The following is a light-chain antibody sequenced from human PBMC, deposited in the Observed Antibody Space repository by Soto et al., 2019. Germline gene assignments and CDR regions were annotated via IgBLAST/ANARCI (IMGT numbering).Light chain of an antibody. CDR2: KAS. Sequence: DIQMTQSPSTLSASVGDRVTITCRASQSNSSWLAWYQQKPGKAPKLLIYKASTLQSGIPSRYSGSVSGTEFTLAISSLQPDDSATYYCQQYNDNWTFGQGTKVDIK. CDR1: QSNSSW. CDR3: QQYNDNWT. J-gene: IGKJ1*01. V-gene: IGKV1-5*03.